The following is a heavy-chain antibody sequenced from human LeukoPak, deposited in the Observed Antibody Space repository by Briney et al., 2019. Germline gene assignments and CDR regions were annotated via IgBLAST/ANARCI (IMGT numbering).Heavy chain of an antibody. CDR1: GFTFSSYG. J-gene: IGHJ6*04. V-gene: IGHV3-30*02. D-gene: IGHD3-10*02. CDR3: AELGITMIGGV. Sequence: GGSLRLSCAASGFTFSSYGMHWVRQAPGKGLEWVAFIRYDGSKKYYADSVKGRFTISRDNAKNSLYLQMNSLRAEDTAVYYCAELGITMIGGVWGKGTTVTISS. CDR2: IRYDGSKK.